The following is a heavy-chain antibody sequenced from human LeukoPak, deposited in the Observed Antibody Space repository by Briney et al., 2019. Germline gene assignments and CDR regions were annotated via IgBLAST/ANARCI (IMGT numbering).Heavy chain of an antibody. J-gene: IGHJ6*02. CDR2: ISGSSGII. CDR1: GFTFNTYT. D-gene: IGHD4-11*01. V-gene: IGHV3-48*01. Sequence: GGSLRLSCAASGFTFNTYTMNWVRQAPGKGLEWVSYISGSSGIIDYADSVKGRFTISRDNSKNTMYLQMNSLRVEDTAVYFCAKDRMTTVTSYYHYFGMDVWGQGTTVTVSS. CDR3: AKDRMTTVTSYYHYFGMDV.